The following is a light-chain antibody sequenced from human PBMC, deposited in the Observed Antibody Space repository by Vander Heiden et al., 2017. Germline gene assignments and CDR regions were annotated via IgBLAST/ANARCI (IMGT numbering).Light chain of an antibody. Sequence: DIVMTQSPDSLAVSLGERATINCKSSQSVLYSSNNKNDLAWYRQKPGQPPELLIYWAYTRESGVPDRFSGSGSGTDFTLTIRSLQAEDVAVYYCQQYYTTLTFGQGTRLEIK. CDR1: QSVLYSSNNKND. CDR2: WAY. V-gene: IGKV4-1*01. J-gene: IGKJ5*01. CDR3: QQYYTTLT.